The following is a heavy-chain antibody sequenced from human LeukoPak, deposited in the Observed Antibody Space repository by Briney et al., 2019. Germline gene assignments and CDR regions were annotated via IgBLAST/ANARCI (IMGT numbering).Heavy chain of an antibody. CDR1: GFSVTNNY. D-gene: IGHD1-26*01. CDR2: ISSSSSAT. V-gene: IGHV3-48*02. J-gene: IGHJ4*02. CDR3: ARDPFGGSDY. Sequence: PGGSLRLSCAVSGFSVTNNYMSWVRQAPGKGLEWVSYISSSSSATYYADSVKGRFTISRDNAKNSLYVQMNSLRDEDTAVYYCARDPFGGSDYWGQGTLVTVSS.